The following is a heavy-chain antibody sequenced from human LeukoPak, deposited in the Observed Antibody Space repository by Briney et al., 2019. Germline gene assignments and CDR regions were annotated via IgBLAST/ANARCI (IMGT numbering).Heavy chain of an antibody. CDR3: ARASAVVGSYYFDY. Sequence: GASVKVSCKASGGTFSSYAISWVRQAPGQGLEWMGRIIPILGIANYAQKFQGRVTITADKSTSTAYMELSSLRSEDTAVYYCARASAVVGSYYFDYWGQGTLVTVSS. V-gene: IGHV1-69*04. J-gene: IGHJ4*02. CDR2: IIPILGIA. D-gene: IGHD6-19*01. CDR1: GGTFSSYA.